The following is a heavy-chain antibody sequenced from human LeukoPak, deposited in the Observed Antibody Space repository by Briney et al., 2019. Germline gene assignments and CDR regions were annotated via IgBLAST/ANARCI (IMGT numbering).Heavy chain of an antibody. CDR3: ATDFRAGVIYAFDF. CDR1: GYSLNTLS. Sequence: ASVKVSCKVSGYSLNTLSIHWVRQASGKGLEWLGHVDSEDGETKYAQRFQGRVTMTEDRSTDTAYMELCRLTSEDTAVYYCATDFRAGVIYAFDFWGQGTMVGVSS. V-gene: IGHV1-24*01. J-gene: IGHJ3*01. D-gene: IGHD3-22*01. CDR2: VDSEDGET.